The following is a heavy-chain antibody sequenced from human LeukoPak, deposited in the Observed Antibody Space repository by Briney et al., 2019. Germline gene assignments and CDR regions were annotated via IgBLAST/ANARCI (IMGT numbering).Heavy chain of an antibody. CDR1: GGSISSYY. J-gene: IGHJ4*02. CDR2: IYYSGST. Sequence: SETLSLTCTVSGGSISSYYWSWIRQPPGKGLEWIGYIYYSGSTNYNPSLKSRVTISVDTSKNQFPLKLSSVTAADTAVYYCASSSRHYYDSSGYFDYWGQGTLVTVSS. V-gene: IGHV4-59*01. D-gene: IGHD3-22*01. CDR3: ASSSRHYYDSSGYFDY.